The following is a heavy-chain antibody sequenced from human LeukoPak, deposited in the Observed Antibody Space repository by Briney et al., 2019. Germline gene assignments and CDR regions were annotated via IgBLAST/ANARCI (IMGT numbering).Heavy chain of an antibody. D-gene: IGHD6-19*01. J-gene: IGHJ4*02. Sequence: PSETLSLTCTVSGASVNSYFWSWIRQPPGKGLEWIACFYNSGSTSYSGSLKSRVTISVDTSKNQVSLKLTSVTAADTAVYYCASAKQWLAFDFWGQGNLVTVTS. CDR3: ASAKQWLAFDF. CDR2: FYNSGST. V-gene: IGHV4-59*08. CDR1: GASVNSYF.